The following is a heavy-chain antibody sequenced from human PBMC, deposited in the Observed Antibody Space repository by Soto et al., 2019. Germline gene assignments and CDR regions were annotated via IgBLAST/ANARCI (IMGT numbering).Heavy chain of an antibody. CDR1: GGSFSGYY. Sequence: SETLSLTCAVYGGSFSGYYSSWIRQPPGKGLEWIGEINHSGSTNYNPSLKSRVTISVDTSKNQFSLKLSSVTAADTAVYYCASAGSYYNHRDYWGQGTLVTVSS. CDR3: ASAGSYYNHRDY. V-gene: IGHV4-34*01. CDR2: INHSGST. J-gene: IGHJ4*02. D-gene: IGHD3-10*01.